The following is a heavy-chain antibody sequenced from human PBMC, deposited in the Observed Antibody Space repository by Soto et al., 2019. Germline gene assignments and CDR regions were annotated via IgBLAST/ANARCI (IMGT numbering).Heavy chain of an antibody. J-gene: IGHJ3*02. CDR3: AKDPNGDYVGAFAI. Sequence: PGGSLRLSCAPSGFTFSSYAITWVRQAPGKGPEWVSSISASGGSTYYADAVSGRFTISRDNSKNTLSLQMHSLRVEDTALYYCAKDPNGDYVGAFAIWGQGTTVTVSS. V-gene: IGHV3-23*01. D-gene: IGHD4-17*01. CDR2: ISASGGST. CDR1: GFTFSSYA.